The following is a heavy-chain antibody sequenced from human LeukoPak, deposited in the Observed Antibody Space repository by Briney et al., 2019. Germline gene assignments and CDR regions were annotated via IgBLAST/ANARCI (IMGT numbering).Heavy chain of an antibody. Sequence: QAGGSLRLSCTASGFTFSGYSMNWVRQAPGKGLEWVLYISSSSSTIYYADSVKGRFTISRDNAKKSLYLQINSLRAEDTAVYYCARVTRGGYDGYFDYWGQGTLVTVSS. D-gene: IGHD5-12*01. V-gene: IGHV3-48*04. CDR3: ARVTRGGYDGYFDY. J-gene: IGHJ4*02. CDR1: GFTFSGYS. CDR2: ISSSSSTI.